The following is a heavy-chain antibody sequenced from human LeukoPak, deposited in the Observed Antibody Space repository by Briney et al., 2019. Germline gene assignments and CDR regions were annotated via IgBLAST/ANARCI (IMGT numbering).Heavy chain of an antibody. CDR1: GFTFDDYG. J-gene: IGHJ4*02. CDR2: INWNGGST. V-gene: IGHV3-20*04. CDR3: ARVVPSMIVVVTQPSLDY. Sequence: GGSLRLSCAASGFTFDDYGMSWVRQAPGKGLEWVSGINWNGGSTGYADSVKGRFTISRDNAKNSLYLQMNSLRAEDTALYYCARVVPSMIVVVTQPSLDYWGQGTLVTVSS. D-gene: IGHD3-22*01.